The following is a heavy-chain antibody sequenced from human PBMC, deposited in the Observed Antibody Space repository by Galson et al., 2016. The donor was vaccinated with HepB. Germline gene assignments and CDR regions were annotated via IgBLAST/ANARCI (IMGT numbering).Heavy chain of an antibody. CDR3: ARDGGGGYNLDY. CDR1: GFTLSNSA. D-gene: IGHD5-24*01. J-gene: IGHJ4*02. CDR2: MSDSGGST. Sequence: SLRLSCAASGFTLSNSAMSWVRQAPGKGLEWVSAMSDSGGSTYYADSVKGRITISRDNAKNSLYLQMNSLRDEDTAIYFCARDGGGGYNLDYWGQGTLVTVSS. V-gene: IGHV3-23*01.